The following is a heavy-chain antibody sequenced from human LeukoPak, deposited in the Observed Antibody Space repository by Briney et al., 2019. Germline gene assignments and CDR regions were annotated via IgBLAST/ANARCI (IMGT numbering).Heavy chain of an antibody. V-gene: IGHV3-66*02. J-gene: IGHJ1*01. CDR3: AISGMTMIDQQ. D-gene: IGHD3-22*01. CDR1: GFTVSSNY. CDR2: IYSGGST. Sequence: GGSLRLSCAASGFTVSSNYMSWVRQAPGKGLEWGSVIYSGGSTHYADTVKGRFTISRDNTKNTLYLQMNSLRDEDTAVYYCAISGMTMIDQQWGQGTLVTVSS.